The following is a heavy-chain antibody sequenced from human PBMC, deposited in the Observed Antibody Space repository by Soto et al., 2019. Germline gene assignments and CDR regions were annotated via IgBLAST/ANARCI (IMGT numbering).Heavy chain of an antibody. V-gene: IGHV4-59*01. Sequence: SETLXLTCTVSGGSISSYYWSWIRQPPGKGLEWIGYIYYSGSTNYNPSLKSRVTISVDTSKNQFSLKLSSVTAADTAVYYWAREVAARFMVFDYWGQGALVT. CDR1: GGSISSYY. CDR2: IYYSGST. J-gene: IGHJ4*02. D-gene: IGHD6-6*01. CDR3: AREVAARFMVFDY.